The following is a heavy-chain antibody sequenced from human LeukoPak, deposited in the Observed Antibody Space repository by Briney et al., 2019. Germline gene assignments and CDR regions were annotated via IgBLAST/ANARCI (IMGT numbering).Heavy chain of an antibody. V-gene: IGHV3-30-3*01. CDR1: GFTFSNYA. J-gene: IGHJ4*02. CDR2: ISYDGINT. CDR3: ARDSLAVAGTEFFDY. D-gene: IGHD6-19*01. Sequence: GRSLRLSCAASGFTFSNYAMHWVRQAPGKGLEWVAVISYDGINTFHADSVKGRTTLSRDNSNNTLYLQMNSLRTEDTALYYCARDSLAVAGTEFFDYWGQGTLVTVSS.